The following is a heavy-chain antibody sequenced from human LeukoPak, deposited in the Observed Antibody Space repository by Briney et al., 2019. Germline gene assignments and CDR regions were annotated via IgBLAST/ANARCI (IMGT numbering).Heavy chain of an antibody. CDR3: AIEGPGYFSSTSCPQLDY. V-gene: IGHV4-34*01. CDR2: INHSGST. D-gene: IGHD2-2*01. CDR1: CRSFSDYY. J-gene: IGHJ4*02. Sequence: SETLSLTCAIYCRSFSDYYWSWIRQPPGKGLEWIGEINHSGSTNYNPSLKSRVTISVDTSKNQFTLKLSSVTAPPTTFYCCAIEGPGYFSSTSCPQLDYWGQGTLVTVSS.